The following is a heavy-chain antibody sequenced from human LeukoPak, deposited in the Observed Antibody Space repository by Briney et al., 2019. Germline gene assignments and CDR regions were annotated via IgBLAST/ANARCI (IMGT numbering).Heavy chain of an antibody. J-gene: IGHJ4*02. D-gene: IGHD1-26*01. CDR3: AKDPSMWDYFDY. V-gene: IGHV3-23*01. CDR1: GFTFSSYA. Sequence: PGGSLRLSCAASGFTFSSYAMSWVRQAPGKGLEWVSAISGSGGSTYYADSAKGRFTISRDNSKNTLYLQMNSLRAEDTAVYYCAKDPSMWDYFDYWGQGTLVTVSS. CDR2: ISGSGGST.